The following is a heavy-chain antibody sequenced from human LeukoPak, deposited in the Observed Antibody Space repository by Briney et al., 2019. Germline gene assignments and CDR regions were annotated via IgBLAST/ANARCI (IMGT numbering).Heavy chain of an antibody. V-gene: IGHV4-59*01. J-gene: IGHJ4*02. Sequence: PETLSLTCTVSGGSISSYYWSWIRQPPGKGLEWIGYIYYSGSTNYNPSLKSRVTISVDTSKNQFSLKLSSVTAADTAVYYCARASSSSWPPDYWGQGTLVTVST. D-gene: IGHD6-13*01. CDR1: GGSISSYY. CDR2: IYYSGST. CDR3: ARASSSSWPPDY.